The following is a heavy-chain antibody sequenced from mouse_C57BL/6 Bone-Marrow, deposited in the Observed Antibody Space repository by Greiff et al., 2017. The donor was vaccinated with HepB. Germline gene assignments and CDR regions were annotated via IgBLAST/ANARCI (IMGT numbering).Heavy chain of an antibody. CDR2: ISYDGSN. CDR3: APTAQATSYAMDY. D-gene: IGHD3-2*02. Sequence: EVQLMESGPGLVKPSQSLSLTCSVTGYSITSGYYWNWIRQFPGNKLEWMGYISYDGSNNYNPSLKNRISITRDTSKNQFFLKLNSVTTEDTATYYCAPTAQATSYAMDYWGQGTSVTVSS. J-gene: IGHJ4*01. V-gene: IGHV3-6*01. CDR1: GYSITSGYY.